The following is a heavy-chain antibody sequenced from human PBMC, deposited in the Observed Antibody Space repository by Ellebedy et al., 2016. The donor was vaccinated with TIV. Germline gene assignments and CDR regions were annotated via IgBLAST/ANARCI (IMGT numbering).Heavy chain of an antibody. Sequence: GGSLRLSCKGSGYLFTSYWIGWVRQMPGRGLEWMGIIYPGDSDTRYSPSFQGQVTISADKSISTAYLQWSSLKASDTAMYYCASHLIMITFGGTPDAFDIWGQGTTVTVSS. CDR1: GYLFTSYW. CDR2: IYPGDSDT. CDR3: ASHLIMITFGGTPDAFDI. J-gene: IGHJ3*02. D-gene: IGHD3-16*01. V-gene: IGHV5-51*01.